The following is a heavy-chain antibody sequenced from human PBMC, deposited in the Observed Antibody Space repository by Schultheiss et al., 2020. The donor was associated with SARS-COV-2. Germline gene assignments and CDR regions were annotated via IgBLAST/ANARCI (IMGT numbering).Heavy chain of an antibody. Sequence: GESLKISCAASGVTFSSDDMSWVRQAPGKGLEWVSAISAGGRTYADSVKGRFTISRDNSKNTLYLHLNSLRAEDTAVYYCTRDIGGIAGSWGQGTLVTVSS. J-gene: IGHJ5*02. CDR3: TRDIGGIAGS. V-gene: IGHV3-23*01. CDR1: GVTFSSDD. D-gene: IGHD6-13*01. CDR2: ISAGGRT.